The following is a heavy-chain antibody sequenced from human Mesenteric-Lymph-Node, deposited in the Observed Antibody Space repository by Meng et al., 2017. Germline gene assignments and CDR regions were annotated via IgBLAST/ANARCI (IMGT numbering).Heavy chain of an antibody. CDR1: GFTFSGSS. CDR3: TITPIAVAAKD. D-gene: IGHD6-19*01. Sequence: GGSLRLSCAASGFTFSGSSMHWVRQASGKGLEWVGRIRSKANNYATAYAASVKGRFSISRDDSKNTAYLQMNSLKTEDTAVYYCTITPIAVAAKDWGQGTLVTVSS. J-gene: IGHJ4*02. V-gene: IGHV3-73*01. CDR2: IRSKANNYAT.